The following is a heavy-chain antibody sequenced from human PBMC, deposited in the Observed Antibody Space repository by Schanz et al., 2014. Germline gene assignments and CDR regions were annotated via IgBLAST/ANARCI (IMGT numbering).Heavy chain of an antibody. CDR2: IRYDGSRK. J-gene: IGHJ4*02. D-gene: IGHD3-9*01. V-gene: IGHV3-30*02. CDR3: AKDLKVYYDIFTGIEADY. Sequence: QVLVVESGGGVVQPGGSLRLSCAASGFTLSSYGMHWVRQAPGKGLEWVAFIRYDGSRKYYADSVRGRFTISRDKSKNTLYLQMNSLRAEDTAVYYCAKDLKVYYDIFTGIEADYWGQGTLVTVSS. CDR1: GFTLSSYG.